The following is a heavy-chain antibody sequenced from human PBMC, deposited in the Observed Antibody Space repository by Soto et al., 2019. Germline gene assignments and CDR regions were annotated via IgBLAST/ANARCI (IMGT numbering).Heavy chain of an antibody. CDR1: CGSFSGYS. D-gene: IGHD1-7*01. Sequence: SETLSLTCTVYCGSFSGYSWSSIRHPPGNGVEWIGEINHSGSTNYNPSLKSRVTISVDTSKNQFSLKLSSVTAADTAVYYCARGKKDRITGTTEYWLDPWGQGTLVPSPQ. CDR3: ARGKKDRITGTTEYWLDP. V-gene: IGHV4-34*01. J-gene: IGHJ5*02. CDR2: INHSGST.